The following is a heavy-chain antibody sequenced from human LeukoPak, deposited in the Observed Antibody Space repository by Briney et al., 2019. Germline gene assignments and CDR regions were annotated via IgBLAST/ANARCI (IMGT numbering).Heavy chain of an antibody. CDR2: ISSSGSDI. Sequence: GGSLRLSCAASGFTFSNYEMHWVRQAPGKGLEWVSYISSSGSDIYYADSGKGRFTISRDNAKNSLYLHMNSLRAEDTAVYYCARDYGGSSPFDYWGQGTLVTVSS. V-gene: IGHV3-48*03. CDR1: GFTFSNYE. CDR3: ARDYGGSSPFDY. J-gene: IGHJ4*02. D-gene: IGHD4-23*01.